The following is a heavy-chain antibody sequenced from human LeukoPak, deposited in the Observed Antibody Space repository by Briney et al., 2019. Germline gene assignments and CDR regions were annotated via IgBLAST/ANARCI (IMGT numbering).Heavy chain of an antibody. V-gene: IGHV1-2*02. CDR2: INPNSGGT. Sequence: GASVTVSCKASGYTFTGYYMHWVRQAPGQGLEWMGWINPNSGGTNYAQKFQGRVTMTRDTSISTAYMELSRLRSDDTAVYYCAISSSTSHDYYYYYGMDAWGQGTTVTVSS. CDR1: GYTFTGYY. J-gene: IGHJ6*02. D-gene: IGHD2-2*01. CDR3: AISSSTSHDYYYYYGMDA.